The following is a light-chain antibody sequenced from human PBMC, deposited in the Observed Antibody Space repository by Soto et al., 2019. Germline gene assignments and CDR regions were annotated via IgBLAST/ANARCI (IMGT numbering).Light chain of an antibody. J-gene: IGKJ1*01. CDR1: QSVSSSY. Sequence: EIVLTQSPATLSLSPGERGTLSCGAMQSVSSSYLAWYQQKPGLAPRLLIYDASSRATGIPDRFSGSGSGTDFTLTISRLEPEDFAVYYCQQYGSSPVTFGQGTKVDIK. CDR2: DAS. CDR3: QQYGSSPVT. V-gene: IGKV3D-20*01.